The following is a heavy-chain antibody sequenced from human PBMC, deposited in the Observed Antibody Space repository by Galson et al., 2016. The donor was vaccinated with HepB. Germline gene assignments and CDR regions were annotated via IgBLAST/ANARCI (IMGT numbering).Heavy chain of an antibody. CDR3: ARCRAAAGDYYYYYMDV. V-gene: IGHV4-31*03. CDR1: GGSISSGGYY. CDR2: IYYSGST. D-gene: IGHD6-13*01. J-gene: IGHJ6*03. Sequence: LSLTCTVSGGSISSGGYYWSWIRQHPGKGLEWIGHIYYSGSTYYNPSLKSRVTISVDTSENQFSLKLSSVTAADTAVYYCARCRAAAGDYYYYYMDVWGKGTTVTVSS.